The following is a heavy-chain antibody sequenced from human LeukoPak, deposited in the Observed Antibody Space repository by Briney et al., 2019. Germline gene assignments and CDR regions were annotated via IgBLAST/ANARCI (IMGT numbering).Heavy chain of an antibody. J-gene: IGHJ4*02. Sequence: PGGSLRLCCAASGFTFSSYAMSWDRQAPGKGLEWVSAISGSGGSTYYADSVKGRFTISRDNSKNTLYLQMNSLRAEDTAVYYCATLPGPAYCGGDCYLGWGQGTLVTVSS. V-gene: IGHV3-23*01. D-gene: IGHD2-21*02. CDR3: ATLPGPAYCGGDCYLG. CDR1: GFTFSSYA. CDR2: ISGSGGST.